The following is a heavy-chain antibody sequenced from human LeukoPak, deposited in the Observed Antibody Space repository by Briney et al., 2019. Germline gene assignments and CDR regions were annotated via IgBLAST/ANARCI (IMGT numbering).Heavy chain of an antibody. Sequence: PSETLSLTCTVSGGSISSYYWSWIRQPPGKGLEWIGYIYYSGSTNYNPSLKSRVTISVDTSKNQFSLKLSSVTAADTAVYYCAKDLGIAAAGKGFDYWGQGTLVTVSS. D-gene: IGHD6-13*01. J-gene: IGHJ4*02. CDR2: IYYSGST. V-gene: IGHV4-59*01. CDR3: AKDLGIAAAGKGFDY. CDR1: GGSISSYY.